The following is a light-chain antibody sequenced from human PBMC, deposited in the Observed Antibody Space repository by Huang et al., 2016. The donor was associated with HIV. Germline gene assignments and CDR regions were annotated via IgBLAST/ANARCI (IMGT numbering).Light chain of an antibody. J-gene: IGKJ3*01. CDR1: QSVSSN. CDR2: GAS. CDR3: QQNNNWPPLFT. V-gene: IGKV3-15*01. Sequence: EIVMTQSPATLSASPGERATLSCRASQSVSSNLAWYQQKPGQAPRLLIYGASTRATGIPARFSGSGSGTDFTLTISSLQSEEFAVYYCQQNNNWPPLFTFGPGTKVDIK.